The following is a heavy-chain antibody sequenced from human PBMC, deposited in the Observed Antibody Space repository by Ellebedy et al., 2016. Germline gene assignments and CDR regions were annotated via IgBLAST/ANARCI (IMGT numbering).Heavy chain of an antibody. V-gene: IGHV1-24*01. D-gene: IGHD1-26*01. CDR2: FDPEDGET. CDR1: GYTLTELS. J-gene: IGHJ3*02. CDR3: ARAGLSGAFDI. Sequence: ASVKVSXKVSGYTLTELSMHWVRQAPGKGLEWMGGFDPEDGETIYAQKFQGRVTITADESTSTAYMELSSLRSEDTAVYYCARAGLSGAFDIWGQGTMVTVSS.